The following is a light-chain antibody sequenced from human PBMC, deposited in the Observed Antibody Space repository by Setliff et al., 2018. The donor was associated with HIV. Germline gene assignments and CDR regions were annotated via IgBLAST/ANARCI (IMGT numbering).Light chain of an antibody. V-gene: IGLV2-14*03. CDR3: SSKTSTSTLV. CDR1: SSDIGGYNY. Sequence: QSVLPQPASVSGSPEQSITISCTGTSSDIGGYNYVSWYQQYPGKAPTLMLYDVNKRPSGVSNRFSGSKSGNTASLTISGLQAEDEADYYCSSKTSTSTLVFGGGTKVTVL. J-gene: IGLJ2*01. CDR2: DVN.